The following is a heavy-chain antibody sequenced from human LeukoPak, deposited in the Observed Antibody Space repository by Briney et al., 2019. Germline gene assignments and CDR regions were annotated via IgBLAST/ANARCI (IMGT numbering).Heavy chain of an antibody. CDR1: GFSFTGYA. V-gene: IGHV3-74*01. D-gene: IGHD6-19*01. Sequence: GGSLRLSCAVSGFSFTGYAMSWVRQAPGKGLVWVSRIKSDGTITSYADPVKGRFTISRDNAKNTLYLQMNSLRADDTAVYYCARGNSGSNFDSWGQGSLVTVSS. J-gene: IGHJ4*02. CDR2: IKSDGTIT. CDR3: ARGNSGSNFDS.